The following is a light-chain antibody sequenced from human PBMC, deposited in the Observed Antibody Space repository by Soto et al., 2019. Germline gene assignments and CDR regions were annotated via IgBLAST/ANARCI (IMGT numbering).Light chain of an antibody. CDR2: AAS. CDR3: QPSYISPLT. V-gene: IGKV1-39*01. CDR1: QTITNY. Sequence: DIQMTQSPSSLSASVGDRVTITCRASQTITNYLNWYQQKLGKAPKLLIYAASTLLSGVPSRFTSCGSGKDFTLTIDMLQTEDFATYFCQPSYISPLTCVQGTKVEI. J-gene: IGKJ1*01.